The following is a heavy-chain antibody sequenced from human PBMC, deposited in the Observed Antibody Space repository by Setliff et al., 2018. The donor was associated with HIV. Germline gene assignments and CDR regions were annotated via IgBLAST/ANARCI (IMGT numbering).Heavy chain of an antibody. J-gene: IGHJ4*02. CDR2: ILHDGSDK. V-gene: IGHV3-30*02. CDR1: GFTFSSYG. D-gene: IGHD2-8*01. Sequence: PGGSLRLSCVASGFTFSSYGMHWVCQAPGKGLEWVAFILHDGSDKDCSDSGKGRFTISRDNSKNTLYLQMNSLRTEDTAVYYCTKNLYTSRWSPLDYWGQGTLVTVSS. CDR3: TKNLYTSRWSPLDY.